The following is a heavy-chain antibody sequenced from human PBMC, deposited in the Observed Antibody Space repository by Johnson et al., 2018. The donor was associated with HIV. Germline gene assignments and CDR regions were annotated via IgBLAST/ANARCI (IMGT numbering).Heavy chain of an antibody. CDR2: IYSGGST. CDR1: GFTVSSNY. J-gene: IGHJ3*02. Sequence: MQLVESGGGVVKPGGSLRLSCAASGFTVSSNYMSWVRQAPGKGLEWVSVIYSGGSTYYADSVKGRFTISRDNSKNTLYLQMNSLRAEDTAVYYCASSFYQQLRAFDIWGQGTMVTVSS. D-gene: IGHD6-13*01. V-gene: IGHV3-66*01. CDR3: ASSFYQQLRAFDI.